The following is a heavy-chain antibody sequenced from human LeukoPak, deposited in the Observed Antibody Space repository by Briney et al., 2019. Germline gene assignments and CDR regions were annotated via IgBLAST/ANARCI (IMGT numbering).Heavy chain of an antibody. CDR2: INHSGST. Sequence: PSETLSLACAVYGGSISGYYWRWVRQPPRKGLEWIGEINHSGSTNYNPSLQSRVTISVDTSKNQFSLKLSSVTAADTAVYYCARSPVSDSSGREPFDIWGQGTMVTVSS. CDR3: ARSPVSDSSGREPFDI. CDR1: GGSISGYY. J-gene: IGHJ3*02. D-gene: IGHD3-22*01. V-gene: IGHV4-34*01.